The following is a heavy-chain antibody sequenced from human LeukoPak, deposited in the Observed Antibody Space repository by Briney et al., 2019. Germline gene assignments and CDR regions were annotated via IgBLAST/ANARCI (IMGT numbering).Heavy chain of an antibody. Sequence: SETLSLTCTVSGGSISSSSYYWGWIRQPPGKGLEWIGSIYYSGSTYSNPSLKSRVTISVDTSKNQFSLKLHSVTAADTAVYYCARSDSSGPLIPLFDYWGQGTLVTVSS. J-gene: IGHJ4*02. CDR1: GGSISSSSYY. CDR2: IYYSGST. CDR3: ARSDSSGPLIPLFDY. V-gene: IGHV4-39*01. D-gene: IGHD6-19*01.